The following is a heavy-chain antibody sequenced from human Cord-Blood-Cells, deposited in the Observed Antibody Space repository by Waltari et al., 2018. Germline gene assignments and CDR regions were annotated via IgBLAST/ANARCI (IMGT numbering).Heavy chain of an antibody. CDR2: IIPIFGTA. CDR1: GGTFSSYA. J-gene: IGHJ4*02. Sequence: QVQLVQSGAEVKKPGSSVKVSCKASGGTFSSYAISWVRQAPGQGLEWMGGIIPIFGTANYAQKFQGRGTITADESTSTAYMELSSLRSEDTAVYYCARVVRSGYCSSTSCYFDYWGQGTLVTVSS. D-gene: IGHD2-2*01. V-gene: IGHV1-69*01. CDR3: ARVVRSGYCSSTSCYFDY.